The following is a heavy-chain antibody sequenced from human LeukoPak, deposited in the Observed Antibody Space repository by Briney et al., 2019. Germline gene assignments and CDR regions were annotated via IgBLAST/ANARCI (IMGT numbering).Heavy chain of an antibody. CDR2: IYYSGST. J-gene: IGHJ4*02. CDR1: GGSISSYY. D-gene: IGHD5-18*01. Sequence: SETLSLTCTVSGGSISSYYWSWIRQPPGKGLEWIGYIYYSGSTNYNPSLKSRVTISVDTSKNQFSLKLSSETAADTAVYYCARGGSAMALGYWGQGTLVTVSS. CDR3: ARGGSAMALGY. V-gene: IGHV4-59*01.